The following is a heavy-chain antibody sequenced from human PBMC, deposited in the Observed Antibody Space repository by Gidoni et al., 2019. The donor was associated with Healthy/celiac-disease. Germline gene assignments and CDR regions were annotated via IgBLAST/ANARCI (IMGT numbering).Heavy chain of an antibody. CDR2: INPSGST. V-gene: IGHV4-34*01. D-gene: IGHD4-17*01. Sequence: QVQLQQWGAGPLKPSETLSLTCAVYGGYFSGYYWSWICQPPGKGLEWIGEINPSGSTNYNPSLKSRVTISVDTSKNQFSLKLSSVTAADTAVYYCARDGLSRDGDYKDYYYYGMDVWGQGTTVTVSS. CDR3: ARDGLSRDGDYKDYYYYGMDV. CDR1: GGYFSGYY. J-gene: IGHJ6*02.